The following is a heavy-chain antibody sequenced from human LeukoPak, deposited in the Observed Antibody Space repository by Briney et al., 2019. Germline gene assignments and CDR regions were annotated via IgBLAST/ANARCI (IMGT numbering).Heavy chain of an antibody. Sequence: PSETLSLTCIVSGGSISSSSYYWSWIRQPPGKGLEWIGYIYYSGSTNYNPSLKSRVTISVDTSKNQFSLRLNSMTAADTAVYYCARHPPHLNSGSSRAAFDIWGQGTMVTVSS. CDR3: ARHPPHLNSGSSRAAFDI. V-gene: IGHV4-61*05. D-gene: IGHD1-26*01. CDR2: IYYSGST. CDR1: GGSISSSSYY. J-gene: IGHJ3*02.